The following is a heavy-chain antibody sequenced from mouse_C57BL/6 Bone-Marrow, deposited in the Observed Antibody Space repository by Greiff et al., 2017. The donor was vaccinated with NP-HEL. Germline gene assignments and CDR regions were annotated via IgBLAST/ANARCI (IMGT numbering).Heavy chain of an antibody. CDR1: GYTFTSYW. CDR3: ARLTVFDY. CDR2: IHPNSGST. D-gene: IGHD1-1*01. J-gene: IGHJ2*01. Sequence: QVHVKQSGAELVKPGASVKLSCKASGYTFTSYWMHWVKQRPGQGLEWIGMIHPNSGSTNYNEKFKSKATLTVDKSSSTAYMQLSSLTSEDSAVYYCARLTVFDYWGQGTTLTVSS. V-gene: IGHV1-64*01.